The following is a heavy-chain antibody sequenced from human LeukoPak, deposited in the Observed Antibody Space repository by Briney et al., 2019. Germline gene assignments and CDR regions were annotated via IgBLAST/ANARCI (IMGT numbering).Heavy chain of an antibody. CDR2: IYYSGST. D-gene: IGHD3-22*01. J-gene: IGHJ4*02. CDR3: ARVKRLSSGYYFYYFDY. V-gene: IGHV4-39*07. Sequence: SETLSLTCTVSGGSISSSSYYWGWIRQPPGKGLEWIGSIYYSGSTYYNPSLKSRVTISVDTSKNQFSLKLSSVTAADTAVYYCARVKRLSSGYYFYYFDYWGQGTLVTVSS. CDR1: GGSISSSSYY.